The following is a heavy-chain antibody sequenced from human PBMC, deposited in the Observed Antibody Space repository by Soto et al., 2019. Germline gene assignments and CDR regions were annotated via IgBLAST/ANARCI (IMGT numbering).Heavy chain of an antibody. CDR2: IWYDGSKK. Sequence: QVQLMESGGGVVQPGRSLRLSCAVSGFTFGSYGMHWVRQAPGKGLEWVALIWYDGSKKYSADSVKGRFTISRDNSKNTLYLQMNSLRAEDTAVYYCARGYGGSSAGLDYWGQGTLVTVSS. J-gene: IGHJ4*02. D-gene: IGHD2-15*01. CDR1: GFTFGSYG. CDR3: ARGYGGSSAGLDY. V-gene: IGHV3-33*01.